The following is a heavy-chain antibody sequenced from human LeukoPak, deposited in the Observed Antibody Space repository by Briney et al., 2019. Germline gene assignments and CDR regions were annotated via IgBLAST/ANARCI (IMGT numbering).Heavy chain of an antibody. CDR1: GYTFTSYG. CDR2: ISAYNGNT. Sequence: ASVKVSCKASGYTFTSYGISWVRQAPGQGLEWMGWISAYNGNTNYAQKLQGRVTMTTDTSTSTAYMELRSLRSDDTAVYYCARDLRLPIFGVVTTGYWGQGTWSPSPQ. V-gene: IGHV1-18*01. CDR3: ARDLRLPIFGVVTTGY. D-gene: IGHD3-3*01. J-gene: IGHJ4*02.